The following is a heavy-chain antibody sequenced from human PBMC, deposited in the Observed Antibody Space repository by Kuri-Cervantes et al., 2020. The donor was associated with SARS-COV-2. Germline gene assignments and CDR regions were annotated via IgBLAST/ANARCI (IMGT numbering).Heavy chain of an antibody. D-gene: IGHD3-3*01. CDR3: AREGGGTIQYYYYGMDV. CDR2: INPNSGGT. CDR1: GYTFTSYG. Sequence: VSVKVSCKASGYTFTSYGISWVRQAPGQGLEWMGWINPNSGGTNYVQKFQGWVTMTRDTSISTAYMELSRLRSDDTAVYYCAREGGGTIQYYYYGMDVWGQGTTVTVSS. J-gene: IGHJ6*02. V-gene: IGHV1-2*04.